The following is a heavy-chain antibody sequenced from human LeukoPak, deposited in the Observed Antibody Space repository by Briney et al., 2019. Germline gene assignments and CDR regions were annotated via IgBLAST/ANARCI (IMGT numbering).Heavy chain of an antibody. V-gene: IGHV4-59*01. J-gene: IGHJ5*02. CDR3: ARDGHYYDSSGYYALTYNWFDP. CDR2: IYYSGST. D-gene: IGHD3-22*01. CDR1: GGSISSYY. Sequence: NPSETLSLTCTVSGGSISSYYWSWIRQPPGKGLEWIGYIYYSGSTNYNPSLKSRVTISVDTSKNQFSLKLSSVTAADTAVYYCARDGHYYDSSGYYALTYNWFDPWGQGTLVTVSS.